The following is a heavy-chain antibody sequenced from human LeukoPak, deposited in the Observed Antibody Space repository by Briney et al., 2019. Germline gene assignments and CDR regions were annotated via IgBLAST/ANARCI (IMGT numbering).Heavy chain of an antibody. CDR1: GGSISSRSHW. CDR2: IYYSGTT. CDR3: ARWSGSEGFYFDY. J-gene: IGHJ4*02. D-gene: IGHD6-19*01. V-gene: IGHV4-39*01. Sequence: SETLSLTCTVSGGSISSRSHWWGWIRQPPGKGLEWIGSIYYSGTTYYKPSLKSRVTRSVDTSKTQFSLRLNSVTAADTAVYYCARWSGSEGFYFDYWGQGTLVTVSS.